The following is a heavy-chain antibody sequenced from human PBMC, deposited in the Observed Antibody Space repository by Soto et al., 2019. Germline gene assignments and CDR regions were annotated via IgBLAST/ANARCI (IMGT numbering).Heavy chain of an antibody. V-gene: IGHV1-69*06. CDR1: GDTFSSYA. Sequence: GASVKVSCKASGDTFSSYAISWVRQAPGQGLEWMGGIIPIFGTANYAQKFKGRVTITADKSTSTAYMELISLRSEDTAMYYCARGWDYDDSTGYPCDEWGQGTKVTVFS. J-gene: IGHJ4*02. CDR3: ARGWDYDDSTGYPCDE. CDR2: IIPIFGTA. D-gene: IGHD3-22*01.